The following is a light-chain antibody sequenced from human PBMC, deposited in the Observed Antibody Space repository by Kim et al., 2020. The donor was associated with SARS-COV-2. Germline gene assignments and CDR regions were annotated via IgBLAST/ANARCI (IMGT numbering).Light chain of an antibody. V-gene: IGKV3-15*01. CDR1: QSVRDY. CDR2: GAS. CDR3: QQYYHWPPWT. J-gene: IGKJ1*01. Sequence: EIVMTQIPATLSVPPGETATLSCRASQSVRDYLAWYQQRPGQAPRLLIYGASTRATDIPARFTGSGSGTDFTLTITSLQSEDSAIYYCQQYYHWPPWTFGQGTKVDIK.